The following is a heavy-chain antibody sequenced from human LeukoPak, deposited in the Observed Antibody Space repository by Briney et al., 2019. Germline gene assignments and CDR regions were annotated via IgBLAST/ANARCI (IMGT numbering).Heavy chain of an antibody. J-gene: IGHJ6*02. D-gene: IGHD4-17*01. CDR3: ARLYGDYRYDYYGMDV. Sequence: ASVKVSCKASGYAFTSYDINWVRQATGQGLEWMGWMNPNSGNTGYAQKFQGRVTMTRNTSISTAYMELSSLRSEDTAVYYCARLYGDYRYDYYGMDVWGQGTTVTVSS. CDR1: GYAFTSYD. CDR2: MNPNSGNT. V-gene: IGHV1-8*01.